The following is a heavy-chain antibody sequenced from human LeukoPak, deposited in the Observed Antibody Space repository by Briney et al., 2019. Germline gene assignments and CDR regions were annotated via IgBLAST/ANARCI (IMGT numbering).Heavy chain of an antibody. CDR2: IYYSGST. CDR1: GGSISRYY. D-gene: IGHD3-10*01. J-gene: IGHJ4*02. Sequence: SETLSLTCTVSGGSISRYYWSWIRQPPGKGLEWIGYIYYSGSTNYNPSLKSRVTISVDTSKNQFSLKLSSATAADTAVYYCARHRNSPWFGEFPFDYWGQGTLVTVSS. V-gene: IGHV4-59*08. CDR3: ARHRNSPWFGEFPFDY.